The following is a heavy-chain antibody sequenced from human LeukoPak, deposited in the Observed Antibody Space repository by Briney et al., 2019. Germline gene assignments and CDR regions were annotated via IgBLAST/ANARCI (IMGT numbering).Heavy chain of an antibody. J-gene: IGHJ3*02. D-gene: IGHD5-24*01. CDR1: GGSISSYY. Sequence: SETLSLTCTVSGGSISSYYWSWIRQPAGKGLEWIGEINHSGSTNYNPSLKSRVTISVDTSKNQFSLKLSSVTAADTAVYYCARERDGYNYGAFDIWGQGTMVTVSS. CDR2: INHSGST. CDR3: ARERDGYNYGAFDI. V-gene: IGHV4-34*01.